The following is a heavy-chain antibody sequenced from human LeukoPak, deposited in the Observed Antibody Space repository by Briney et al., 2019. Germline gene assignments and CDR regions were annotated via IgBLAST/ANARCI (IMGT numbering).Heavy chain of an antibody. CDR3: ARARGIAARPDFDY. Sequence: GASVKVSCKASGYTFTSYDINWVRQAPGQGLEWMGGIIPIFGTANYAQKFQGRVTITADESTSTAYMELSSLRSEDTAVYYCARARGIAARPDFDYWGQGTLVTVSS. D-gene: IGHD6-6*01. CDR1: GYTFTSYD. CDR2: IIPIFGTA. J-gene: IGHJ4*02. V-gene: IGHV1-69*13.